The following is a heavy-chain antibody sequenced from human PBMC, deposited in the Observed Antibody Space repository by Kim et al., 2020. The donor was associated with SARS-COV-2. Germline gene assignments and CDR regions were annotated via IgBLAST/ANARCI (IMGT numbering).Heavy chain of an antibody. J-gene: IGHJ4*02. CDR2: ISGSGGST. CDR3: ATTDGYNYYFDY. V-gene: IGHV3-23*01. Sequence: GGSLRLSCAASGFTFSSYAMSWVRQAPGKGLEWVSAISGSGGSTYYADSVKGRFTISRDNSKNTLYLQMNSLRAEDTAVYYCATTDGYNYYFDYWGQGTLVTVSS. CDR1: GFTFSSYA. D-gene: IGHD5-12*01.